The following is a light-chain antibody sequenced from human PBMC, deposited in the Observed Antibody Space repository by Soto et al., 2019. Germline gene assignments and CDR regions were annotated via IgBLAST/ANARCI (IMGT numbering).Light chain of an antibody. J-gene: IGLJ3*02. V-gene: IGLV2-14*01. CDR3: SSHSSSSTLGV. CDR1: RSDIGIFNY. Sequence: QSALTQPASVSGSPGQSITISCSGIRSDIGIFNYVSWYQQHPGKAPKLIIYEVTNRPSGVSDRFSGSKSGNTASLNISGLQAHDEADYYCSSHSSSSTLGVFGGGTKLTVL. CDR2: EVT.